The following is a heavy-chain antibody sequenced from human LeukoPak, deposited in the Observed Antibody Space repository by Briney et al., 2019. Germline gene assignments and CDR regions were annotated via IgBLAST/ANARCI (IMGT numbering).Heavy chain of an antibody. CDR2: INHSGST. CDR1: GGSFSGYY. V-gene: IGHV4-34*01. CDR3: ARGDKRQLRDFWSGYPNYYYYYGMDV. D-gene: IGHD3-3*01. J-gene: IGHJ6*02. Sequence: SETLSLTCAVYGGSFSGYYWSWIRQPPGKGLEWIGEINHSGSTNYNPSLKSRVTISVDTSKNQFPLKLSSVTAADTAVYYCARGDKRQLRDFWSGYPNYYYYYGMDVWGQGTTVTVSS.